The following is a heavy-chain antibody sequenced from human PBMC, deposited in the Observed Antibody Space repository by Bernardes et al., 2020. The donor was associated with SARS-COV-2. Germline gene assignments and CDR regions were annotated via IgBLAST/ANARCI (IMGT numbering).Heavy chain of an antibody. CDR2: ISGSGAGT. CDR1: GFTFSNYA. J-gene: IGHJ3*02. Sequence: GGSLRLSCAASGFTFSNYAMSWVRQAPGMGLELVSTISGSGAGTYYADSVKGRFTISRDNSKNTLYLQMNSLRAEDTAVYYCARAAIQYCSSTSCYPDDAFDIWGQGTMVTVSS. V-gene: IGHV3-23*01. D-gene: IGHD2-2*01. CDR3: ARAAIQYCSSTSCYPDDAFDI.